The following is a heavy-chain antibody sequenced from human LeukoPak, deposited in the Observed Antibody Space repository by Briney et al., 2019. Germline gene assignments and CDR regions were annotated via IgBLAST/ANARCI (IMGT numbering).Heavy chain of an antibody. CDR3: ARDCSGSYLRYYFDS. D-gene: IGHD1-26*01. CDR2: ISDSSSTI. Sequence: GESLRLFCAASGFTVSTYGMNWVRQAPGKGLEWVSYISDSSSTIYYADSVKGRFTISRDNAKNSLYLQMNSLRDEDTAVYYCARDCSGSYLRYYFDSCGQRDLVTVSS. CDR1: GFTVSTYG. J-gene: IGHJ4*02. V-gene: IGHV3-48*02.